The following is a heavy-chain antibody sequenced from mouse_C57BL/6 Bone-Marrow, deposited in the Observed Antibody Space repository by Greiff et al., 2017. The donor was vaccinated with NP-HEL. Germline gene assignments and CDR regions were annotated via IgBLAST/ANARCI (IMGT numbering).Heavy chain of an antibody. J-gene: IGHJ2*01. CDR3: ARGCYCVDFYY. CDR1: GFTFSDYG. V-gene: IGHV5-17*01. Sequence: EVKLMESGGGLVKPGGSLKLSCAASGFTFSDYGMHWVRQAPEKGLEWVAYISSGSSTIYYADTVKGRFTISRDNAKNTLFLQMTSLRSADTAMFYCARGCYCVDFYYWGQGTPLTVSS. D-gene: IGHD2-12*01. CDR2: ISSGSSTI.